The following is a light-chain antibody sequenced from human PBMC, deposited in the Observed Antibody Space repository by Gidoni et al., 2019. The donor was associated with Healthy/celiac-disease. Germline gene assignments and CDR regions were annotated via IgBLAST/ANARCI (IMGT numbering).Light chain of an antibody. V-gene: IGLV2-14*01. CDR1: SSDVGGYNY. CDR3: SSYTSSSPWV. Sequence: QSALTQPASGSGSPGQSITISCTATSSDVGGYNYVSWYQQHPGKAPKLMIYEVSNRPSGVSNRFSGSKSGNTASLTISGLQAEDEADYYCSSYTSSSPWVFGGGTKLTVL. CDR2: EVS. J-gene: IGLJ3*02.